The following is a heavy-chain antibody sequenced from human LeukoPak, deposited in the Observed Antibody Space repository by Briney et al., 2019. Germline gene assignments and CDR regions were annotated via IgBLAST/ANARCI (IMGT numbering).Heavy chain of an antibody. J-gene: IGHJ3*02. Sequence: GSLRLSCAASGFTFSSYGMSWVRQPPGKGLEWIGEIYRSGTTYYNPSLKSRVTISVDTSKNQFSLKLSSVTAADTAVYYCARGTYYYDSSGYYPDAFDIWGQGTMVTVSS. CDR2: IYRSGTT. CDR1: GFTFSSYG. V-gene: IGHV4-4*02. CDR3: ARGTYYYDSSGYYPDAFDI. D-gene: IGHD3-22*01.